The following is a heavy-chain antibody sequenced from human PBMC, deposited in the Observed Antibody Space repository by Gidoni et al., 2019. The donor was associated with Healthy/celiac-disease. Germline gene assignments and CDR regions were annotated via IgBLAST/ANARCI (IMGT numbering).Heavy chain of an antibody. J-gene: IGHJ4*02. CDR3: ARGSSPGGWYLKIDY. CDR2: IWYDGSNK. V-gene: IGHV3-33*01. CDR1: GFTFSSYG. D-gene: IGHD6-19*01. Sequence: QVQLLESGGGVVQPGRSLRLSCAASGFTFSSYGMHWVRQAPGKGLEWVAVIWYDGSNKYYADSVKGRFTISRDNSKNTLYLQMNSLRAEDTAVYYCARGSSPGGWYLKIDYWGQGTLVTVSS.